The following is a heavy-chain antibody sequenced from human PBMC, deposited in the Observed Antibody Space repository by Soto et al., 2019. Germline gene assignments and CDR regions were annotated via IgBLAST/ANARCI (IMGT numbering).Heavy chain of an antibody. D-gene: IGHD2-2*01. CDR1: GYTFTSYA. V-gene: IGHV1-3*01. CDR3: ARGDCSSTSCYVGFDWFDP. Sequence: QVQLVQSGAEVKKPGASVKVSCKASGYTFTSYAMHWVRQAPGQRLEWMGWINAGNGNTKYSQKFQGRVTITRDTSASTAYMELSSLRSEDTAVYYCARGDCSSTSCYVGFDWFDPWGQGTLVTVSS. CDR2: INAGNGNT. J-gene: IGHJ5*02.